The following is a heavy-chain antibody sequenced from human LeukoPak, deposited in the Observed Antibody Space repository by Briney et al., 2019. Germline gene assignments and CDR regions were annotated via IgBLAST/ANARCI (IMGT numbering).Heavy chain of an antibody. J-gene: IGHJ4*02. V-gene: IGHV3-23*01. CDR1: GFSFRNFA. D-gene: IGHD1-26*01. CDR2: ISGSADST. Sequence: GGSLRLSCAASGFSFRNFAMTWVRQAPGKGLEWVSLISGSADSTYYSDSVKGRFTISRDNSKSTLYLQLDGLRAEDTAVYFCAKGGSGNFPGRGYFDYWGQGTLVTVSS. CDR3: AKGGSGNFPGRGYFDY.